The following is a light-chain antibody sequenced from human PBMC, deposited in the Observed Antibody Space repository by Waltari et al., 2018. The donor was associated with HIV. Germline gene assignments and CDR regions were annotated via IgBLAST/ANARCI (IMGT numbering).Light chain of an antibody. CDR3: QQYGNSLT. Sequence: IVLTQSPGTLSLSPGERATLSCRARQSVDNSYLAWYQQRPGQAPRLLIYGASNRATGIPDRFSGSGSRTSFTLTINRLEPEDFAVYFCQQYGNSLTFGGGTKVEI. CDR2: GAS. J-gene: IGKJ4*01. CDR1: QSVDNSY. V-gene: IGKV3-20*01.